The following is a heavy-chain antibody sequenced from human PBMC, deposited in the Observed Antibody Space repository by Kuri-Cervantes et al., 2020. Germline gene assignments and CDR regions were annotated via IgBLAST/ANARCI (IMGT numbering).Heavy chain of an antibody. CDR1: GGSISTSSYY. J-gene: IGHJ4*02. CDR2: IYYSGST. V-gene: IGHV4-39*01. D-gene: IGHD3-16*01. Sequence: SETLSLTCTVSGGSISTSSYYWGWIRQPPGKGLEWIGTIYYSGSTHYNPSLKSRVTISVDTSKSQFSLKLSSVTAADTAVYYCARLPIQDGGYFDYWGQGTLVTVSS. CDR3: ARLPIQDGGYFDY.